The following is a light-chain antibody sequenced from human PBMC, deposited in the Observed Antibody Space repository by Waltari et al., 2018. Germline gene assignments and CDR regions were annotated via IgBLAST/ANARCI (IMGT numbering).Light chain of an antibody. CDR2: EGS. J-gene: IGLJ2*01. Sequence: QSALTQPASVSGSPGQSITISCTGTSSDVGSYNLVSWYQQHPGKAPNLMIYEGSKRPSGVSNRFSGSKSGHTASLTISGLQAEDEADYYCCSYAGSSFVVFGGGTKLTVL. V-gene: IGLV2-23*01. CDR1: SSDVGSYNL. CDR3: CSYAGSSFVV.